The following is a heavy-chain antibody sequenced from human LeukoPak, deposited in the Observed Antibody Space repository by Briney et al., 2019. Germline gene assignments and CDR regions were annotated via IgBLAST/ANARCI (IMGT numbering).Heavy chain of an antibody. V-gene: IGHV3-23*01. CDR2: ISGSGGST. Sequence: GGSLRLSCAASGFTFRGYAMTWVRQAPGKGLEWVSAISGSGGSTYYADSVKGWFTISRDNSKNTLYLQMNSLRAEDTAVYYCANDNWFDPWGQGTLVTVSS. CDR1: GFTFRGYA. CDR3: ANDNWFDP. J-gene: IGHJ5*02.